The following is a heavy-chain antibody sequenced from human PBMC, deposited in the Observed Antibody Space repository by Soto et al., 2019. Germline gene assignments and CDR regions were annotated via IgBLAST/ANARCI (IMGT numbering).Heavy chain of an antibody. CDR2: IYYSGST. D-gene: IGHD3-10*01. CDR3: AGDYGSGSYRFDY. Sequence: ETLSLTCTVSGDSMRSYSWTWIRQPPGKGLEWIGYIYYSGSTTYNPSFKSRVTISIDTSEKQFSLKLTSVTAADTAVYFCAGDYGSGSYRFDYWGQGALVTVSS. CDR1: GDSMRSYS. J-gene: IGHJ4*02. V-gene: IGHV4-59*01.